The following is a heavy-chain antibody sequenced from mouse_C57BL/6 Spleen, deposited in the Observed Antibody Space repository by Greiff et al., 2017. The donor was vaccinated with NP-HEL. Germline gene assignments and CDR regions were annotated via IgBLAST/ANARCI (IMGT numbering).Heavy chain of an antibody. CDR3: ASEQDHDYGSSYVWYVDV. CDR1: GYSITSGYY. Sequence: EVKLMESGPGLVKPSQSLSLTCSVTGYSITSGYYWNWIRQFPGNKLEWMGYISYDGSNNYNPSLKNLNYITRDTSKNQFFLKLNSVTTEDTATYYCASEQDHDYGSSYVWYVDVWGTGTTVTVSS. J-gene: IGHJ1*03. V-gene: IGHV3-6*01. CDR2: ISYDGSN. D-gene: IGHD1-1*01.